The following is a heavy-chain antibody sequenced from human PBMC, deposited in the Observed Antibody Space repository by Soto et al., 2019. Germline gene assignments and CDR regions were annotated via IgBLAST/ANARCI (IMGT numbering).Heavy chain of an antibody. J-gene: IGHJ4*02. CDR1: GFTFSAYA. D-gene: IGHD3-9*01. CDR3: AKDPSTGYAEH. CDR2: ISPGVDT. V-gene: IGHV3-23*04. Sequence: EVQLGESGGDLVQPGGSLRLSCVASGFTFSAYAMTWVRQAPGKGLAWVSTISPGVDTHYADSVQGRFTLSRDNAKDTLFIELQSLRAEDTAVDYCAKDPSTGYAEHWGQGTLVTVSS.